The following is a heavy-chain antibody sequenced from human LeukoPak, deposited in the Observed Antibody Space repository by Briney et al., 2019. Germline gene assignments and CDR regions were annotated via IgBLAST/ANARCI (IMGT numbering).Heavy chain of an antibody. CDR1: GYTFTSYG. J-gene: IGHJ4*02. V-gene: IGHV1-18*01. Sequence: ASVKVSCTASGYTFTSYGISWVRQAPGQGLEWMGWISAYNGNTNYAHKLQGRFTMTTDTSTSTPYMELRSLRSDDTAVYYCARGRYYYDSSGLIDYWGQGTLVTVSS. D-gene: IGHD3-22*01. CDR3: ARGRYYYDSSGLIDY. CDR2: ISAYNGNT.